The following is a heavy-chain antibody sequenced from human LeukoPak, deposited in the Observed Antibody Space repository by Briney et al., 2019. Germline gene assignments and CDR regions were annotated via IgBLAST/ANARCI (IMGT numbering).Heavy chain of an antibody. CDR1: GYSFTSYW. CDR2: IDPSNSYT. CDR3: ARRAGVGPNFDY. V-gene: IGHV5-10-1*01. D-gene: IGHD1-26*01. Sequence: GESLKISCKGSGYSFTSYWISWVRQMPGKGLEWMGRIDPSNSYTNYSPSFQGHVTISADKSISTAYLQWSSLKASDTAMYYCARRAGVGPNFDYWGQGTLVTVSS. J-gene: IGHJ4*02.